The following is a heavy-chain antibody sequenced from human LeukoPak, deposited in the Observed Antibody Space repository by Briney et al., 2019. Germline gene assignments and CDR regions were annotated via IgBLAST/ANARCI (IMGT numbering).Heavy chain of an antibody. CDR1: GYTFTGYY. D-gene: IGHD3-10*01. J-gene: IGHJ4*02. Sequence: ASVKVSCKASGYTFTGYYMHWVRQAPGQGLEWMGWINPNSGGTNYAQKFQGRVTMTRDTSISTAYMELSRLRSDDTAVYYCARAQMVRGVIGYWGQGTLVTVSS. V-gene: IGHV1-2*02. CDR3: ARAQMVRGVIGY. CDR2: INPNSGGT.